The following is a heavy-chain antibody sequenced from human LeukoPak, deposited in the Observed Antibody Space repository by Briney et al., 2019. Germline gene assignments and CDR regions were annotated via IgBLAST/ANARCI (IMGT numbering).Heavy chain of an antibody. CDR2: FDPEDGET. Sequence: ASVKVSCKVSGYTLTELSMHWVRQAPGKGLEWMGGFDPEDGETIYAQKFQGRVTMTEDTSTDTAYMELSSLRSEDTAVYYCATRPAITEFYYFDYWGQGTLVTVSS. V-gene: IGHV1-24*01. CDR3: ATRPAITEFYYFDY. D-gene: IGHD1-20*01. J-gene: IGHJ4*02. CDR1: GYTLTELS.